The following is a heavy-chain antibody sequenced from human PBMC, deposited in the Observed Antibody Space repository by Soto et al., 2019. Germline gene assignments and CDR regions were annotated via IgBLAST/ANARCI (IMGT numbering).Heavy chain of an antibody. D-gene: IGHD1-26*01. V-gene: IGHV1-2*02. CDR2: INPNSGGT. CDR3: ARSSGTYSDFDY. Sequence: ASVKVSCKASGYSFTAYCVHWVRQAPGQGLEWMGWINPNSGGTNYAQRFQGRVAMTTDTSTNTAYMELNSLKSDDAALYFCARSSGTYSDFDYWGQGTQVTVSS. J-gene: IGHJ4*01. CDR1: GYSFTAYC.